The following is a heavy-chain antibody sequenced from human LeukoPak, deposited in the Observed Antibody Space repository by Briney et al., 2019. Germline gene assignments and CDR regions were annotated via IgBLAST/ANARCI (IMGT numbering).Heavy chain of an antibody. CDR1: GFTFSSCG. J-gene: IGHJ4*02. V-gene: IGHV3-33*01. D-gene: IGHD1-26*01. CDR3: ARKWEL. CDR2: IWYDGSNK. Sequence: GGSLRLSCAASGFTFSSCGMHWVRQAPGKGLEWVAVIWYDGSNKYYADSVKGRFAISRDNSKNTLYLQMNSLRAEDTAVYYCARKWELWGQGTLVTVSS.